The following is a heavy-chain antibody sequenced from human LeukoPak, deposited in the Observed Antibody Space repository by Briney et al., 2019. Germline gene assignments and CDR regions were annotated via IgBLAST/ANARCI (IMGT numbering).Heavy chain of an antibody. CDR1: GGSISSYY. CDR3: ARDDCSSTSCYIDY. J-gene: IGHJ4*02. V-gene: IGHV4-59*06. Sequence: PSETLSLTCTVSGGSISSYYWSWIRQHPGKGLEWIGYIYYSGSTYYNPSLKSRVTISVDTSKNQFSLKLSSVTAADTAVYYCARDDCSSTSCYIDYWGQGTLVTVSS. D-gene: IGHD2-2*01. CDR2: IYYSGST.